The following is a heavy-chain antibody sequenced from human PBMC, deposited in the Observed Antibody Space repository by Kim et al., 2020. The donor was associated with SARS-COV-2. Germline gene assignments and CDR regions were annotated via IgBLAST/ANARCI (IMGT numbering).Heavy chain of an antibody. CDR3: ARLTTVTTRNGMDV. V-gene: IGHV1-69*13. D-gene: IGHD4-17*01. J-gene: IGHJ6*02. Sequence: SVKVSCKASGGTFSSYAISWVRQAPGQGLEWMGGIIPIFGTANYAQKFQGRVTITADESTSTAYMELSSLRSEDTAVYYCARLTTVTTRNGMDVWGQGTKVTVSS. CDR1: GGTFSSYA. CDR2: IIPIFGTA.